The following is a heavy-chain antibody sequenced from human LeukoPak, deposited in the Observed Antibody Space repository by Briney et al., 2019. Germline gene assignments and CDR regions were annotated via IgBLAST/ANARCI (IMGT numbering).Heavy chain of an antibody. Sequence: GGSLRLSCAASGFTFSSYSMNWVRQAPGKGLEWVSSISNSSSYIYYADSVKGRFTISRDNAKNSLYLQMNSLRAEDTAVYYCARDRNYDYAFDIWGQGTMVTVSS. CDR1: GFTFSSYS. V-gene: IGHV3-21*01. CDR2: ISNSSSYI. D-gene: IGHD1-7*01. J-gene: IGHJ3*02. CDR3: ARDRNYDYAFDI.